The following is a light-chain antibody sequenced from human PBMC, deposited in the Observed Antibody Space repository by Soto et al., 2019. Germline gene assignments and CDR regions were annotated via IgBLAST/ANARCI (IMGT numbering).Light chain of an antibody. J-gene: IGKJ5*01. V-gene: IGKV4-1*01. CDR1: QSVLYSSDNKNY. CDR2: WAS. CDR3: QQYYTTPIT. Sequence: DIVMTQSPGSLAVSLGERATINCKSTQSVLYSSDNKNYLAWYQQKPGQPPKLLVYWASTRESGVPDRISGSGSGTDFPLTISSLQAEDVAVYYCQQYYTTPITFGQGTRLEIK.